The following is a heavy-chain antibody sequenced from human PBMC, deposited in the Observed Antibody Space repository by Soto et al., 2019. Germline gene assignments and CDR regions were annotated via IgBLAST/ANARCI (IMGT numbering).Heavy chain of an antibody. CDR1: GGTFSSYA. Sequence: SVKVSCKASGGTFSSYAISWVRQAPGQGLEWMGGIIPIFGTANYAQKFQGRVTITADESTSTAYMELSSLRSEDTAVYYCARVNAATIVTSPLFDYWGQGTLVTVSS. V-gene: IGHV1-69*13. D-gene: IGHD5-18*01. J-gene: IGHJ4*02. CDR3: ARVNAATIVTSPLFDY. CDR2: IIPIFGTA.